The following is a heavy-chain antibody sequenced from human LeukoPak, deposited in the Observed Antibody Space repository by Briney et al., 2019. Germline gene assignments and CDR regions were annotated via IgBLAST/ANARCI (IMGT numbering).Heavy chain of an antibody. Sequence: GGSLRLSCAASGFTFSAYAVHWVRQAPGKGLEWVATISYDGSNQFYADSGKGRFTISRDDSKNTLYLQMNSLRAEDTAVYYCARDQGSSGYNWFDPWGQGTLVTVSS. D-gene: IGHD3-22*01. CDR1: GFTFSAYA. CDR3: ARDQGSSGYNWFDP. V-gene: IGHV3-30-3*01. CDR2: ISYDGSNQ. J-gene: IGHJ5*02.